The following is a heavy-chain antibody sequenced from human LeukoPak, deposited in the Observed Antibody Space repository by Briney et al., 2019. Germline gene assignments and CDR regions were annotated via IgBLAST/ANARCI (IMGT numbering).Heavy chain of an antibody. CDR1: GFTFSSYW. V-gene: IGHV3-7*01. CDR2: IKPDGSVK. Sequence: PGGSLRLSCAASGFTFSSYWMSWVRQAPGKGLEWVANIKPDGSVKYYVDSVRGRFIISRDNAKNSLHLQMNSLRAEDTAVYHCARAPYYYAPFDIWGQGTMVTVSS. CDR3: ARAPYYYAPFDI. J-gene: IGHJ3*02. D-gene: IGHD3-10*01.